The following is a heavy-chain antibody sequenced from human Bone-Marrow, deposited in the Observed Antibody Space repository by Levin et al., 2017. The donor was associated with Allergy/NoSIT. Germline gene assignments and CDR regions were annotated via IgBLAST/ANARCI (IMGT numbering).Heavy chain of an antibody. D-gene: IGHD6-19*01. CDR3: AKDDRSSGWPSYYYYGMDG. V-gene: IGHV3-23*01. Sequence: QPGGSLRLSCAASGFTFSSYAMSWVRQAPGKGLEWVSAISGSGGSTYYADSVKGRFTISRDNSKNTLYLQMNSLRAEDTAVYYCAKDDRSSGWPSYYYYGMDGWGQGTTVTVSS. CDR1: GFTFSSYA. J-gene: IGHJ6*02. CDR2: ISGSGGST.